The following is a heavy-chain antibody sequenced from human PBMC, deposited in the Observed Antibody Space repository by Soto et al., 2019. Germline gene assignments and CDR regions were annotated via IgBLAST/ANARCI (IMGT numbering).Heavy chain of an antibody. J-gene: IGHJ1*01. D-gene: IGHD2-15*01. CDR1: GYIFTAYS. CDR3: AREENCRGGGCYSEYFDH. V-gene: IGHV1-46*01. CDR2: VNPSRGSA. Sequence: ASVKVSCKTSGYIFTAYSMHWVRQAPGQGLEWMGVVNPSRGSAHYAQSFEGRVTLTRDTSTSTFYMELSSLRSEDTAVSYCAREENCRGGGCYSEYFDHWGQGTLVTVSS.